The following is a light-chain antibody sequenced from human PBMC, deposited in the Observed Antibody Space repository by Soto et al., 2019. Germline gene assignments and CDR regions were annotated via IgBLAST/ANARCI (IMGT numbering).Light chain of an antibody. Sequence: EVGVTLSAATLSVSPVEIATLYFRSSQSVSSNLAWYQQTPGQAPRLLIYGASTRATGIPARFSGSGSGTEFTLTISSLQSEDFAVYYCQQYNNWPRVSCGGGTKGDIK. J-gene: IGKJ4*01. CDR3: QQYNNWPRVS. CDR1: QSVSSN. CDR2: GAS. V-gene: IGKV3-15*01.